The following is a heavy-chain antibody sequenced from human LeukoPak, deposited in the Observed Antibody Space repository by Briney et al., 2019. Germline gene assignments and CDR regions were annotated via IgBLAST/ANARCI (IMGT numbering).Heavy chain of an antibody. V-gene: IGHV1-69*05. CDR1: GGTFSSYA. D-gene: IGHD6-13*01. Sequence: GASVKVSCKASGGTFSSYAISWVRQAPGQGLEWMGGIIPIFGTANYAQKFQGRVTITTDESMSTAYMELSSLRSEDTAVYYCLYSSSWFSSVFDIWGQGTMVTVSS. CDR3: LYSSSWFSSVFDI. J-gene: IGHJ3*02. CDR2: IIPIFGTA.